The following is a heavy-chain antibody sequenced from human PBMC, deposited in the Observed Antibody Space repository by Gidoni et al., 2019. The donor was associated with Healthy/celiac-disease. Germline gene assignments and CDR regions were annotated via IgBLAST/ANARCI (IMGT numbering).Heavy chain of an antibody. CDR1: GFTFDDYA. J-gene: IGHJ4*02. Sequence: EVQLVESGGGLVQPGRSLRLSCVASGFTFDDYAMHWVRQAPGKGLEWVSGISWNSGSIGYADSVKGRFTISRDNAKNSLYLQMNSLRAEDTALYYCAKAPMYSGSYRYYFDYWGQGTLVTVSS. D-gene: IGHD1-26*01. CDR2: ISWNSGSI. CDR3: AKAPMYSGSYRYYFDY. V-gene: IGHV3-9*01.